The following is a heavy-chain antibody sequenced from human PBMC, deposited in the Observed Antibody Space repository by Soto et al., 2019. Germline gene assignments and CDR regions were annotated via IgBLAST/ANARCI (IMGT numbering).Heavy chain of an antibody. V-gene: IGHV3-23*01. J-gene: IGHJ5*02. CDR1: GPTFSSSA. Sequence: GGSLRLSCAASGPTFSSSAMSWVRQAPGKGLEWVSTITFTGVSTYYADSVKGRFTISRDNSKNTLYLQMNSLRAEDTATYYCAKGWQGFDTWGQGTLVTVSS. CDR3: AKGWQGFDT. D-gene: IGHD6-13*01. CDR2: ITFTGVST.